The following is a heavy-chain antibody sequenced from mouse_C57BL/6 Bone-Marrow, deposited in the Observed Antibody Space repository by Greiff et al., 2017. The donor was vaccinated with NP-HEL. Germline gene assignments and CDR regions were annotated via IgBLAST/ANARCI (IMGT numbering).Heavy chain of an antibody. CDR3: ARSPQLGRGFDY. CDR1: GYSITSGYY. J-gene: IGHJ2*01. D-gene: IGHD4-1*02. V-gene: IGHV3-6*01. Sequence: EVKLQESGPGLVKPSQSLSLTCSVTGYSITSGYYWNWIRQFPGNKLEWMGYRSYDGSNNYNPSLKNRISITRDTSKNQFFLKLNSVTTEDTATYYCARSPQLGRGFDYWGQGTTLTVSS. CDR2: RSYDGSN.